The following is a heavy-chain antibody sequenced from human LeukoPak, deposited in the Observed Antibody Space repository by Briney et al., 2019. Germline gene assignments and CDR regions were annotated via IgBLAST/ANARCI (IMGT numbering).Heavy chain of an antibody. CDR3: AKWAMLSGQNGYFDY. J-gene: IGHJ4*02. CDR2: IYSGGST. D-gene: IGHD2-8*01. V-gene: IGHV3-53*01. CDR1: GLTVSRNY. Sequence: GGSLRLSCAASGLTVSRNYMSWVRQAPGKGLESVSVIYSGGSTYYADSVRGRFTISRDNSKNTLYLQMNSLRVEDTAVYYCAKWAMLSGQNGYFDYWGQGTLVTVSS.